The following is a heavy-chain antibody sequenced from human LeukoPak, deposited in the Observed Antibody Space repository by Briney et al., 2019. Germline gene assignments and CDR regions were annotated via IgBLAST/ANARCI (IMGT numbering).Heavy chain of an antibody. CDR3: ARGKRTYYYDSSGLS. CDR1: GFTFSSYS. Sequence: GGSLRLSCAASGFTFSSYSMNWVRQTPGKGLEWVSYISSSSSTIYYADSVKGRFTISRDNAKNSLYLQMNSLRAEDTAVYYCARGKRTYYYDSSGLSWGQGTLVTVSS. CDR2: ISSSSSTI. D-gene: IGHD3-22*01. J-gene: IGHJ4*02. V-gene: IGHV3-48*04.